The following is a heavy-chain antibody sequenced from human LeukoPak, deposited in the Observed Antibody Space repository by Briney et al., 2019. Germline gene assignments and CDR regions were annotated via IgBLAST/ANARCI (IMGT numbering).Heavy chain of an antibody. Sequence: ASVKVSCKASGYTFTSYGISWVRQAPGQGLEWMGWISAYNGNTNYAQKLQGRVTMTTNTSTSTAYMELRSLRSDDTAVYYCARDKSGSRPERVDPWGQGTLVTVSS. CDR2: ISAYNGNT. CDR1: GYTFTSYG. V-gene: IGHV1-18*01. D-gene: IGHD1-26*01. J-gene: IGHJ5*02. CDR3: ARDKSGSRPERVDP.